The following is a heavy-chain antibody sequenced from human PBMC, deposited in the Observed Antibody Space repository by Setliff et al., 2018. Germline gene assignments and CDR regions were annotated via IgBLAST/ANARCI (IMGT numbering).Heavy chain of an antibody. Sequence: SENPVPHLHCLWWLHRSSLLELDPAGPGKGLEWIGHIFYSDTAKYNPSLESRAAISVDSSKNQFSLKLRSVTAADTAVYYCARDRSTVIRGVTSFFYYYMDVWGGGTTVTVSS. V-gene: IGHV4-59*11. CDR2: IFYSDTA. D-gene: IGHD3-10*01. J-gene: IGHJ6*03. CDR3: ARDRSTVIRGVTSFFYYYMDV. CDR1: WLHRSSL.